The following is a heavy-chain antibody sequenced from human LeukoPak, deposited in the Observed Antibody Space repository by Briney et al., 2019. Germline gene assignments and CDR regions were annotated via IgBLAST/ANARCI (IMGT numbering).Heavy chain of an antibody. J-gene: IGHJ4*02. CDR2: INPSGGST. V-gene: IGHV1-46*01. CDR1: GYTFTSYY. CDR3: ARDKTVLRYFDWLVGYFDY. D-gene: IGHD3-9*01. Sequence: ASVKVSCKASGYTFTSYYMHWVRQAPGQGLEWMGIINPSGGSTSYAQKFQGRVTMTRDTSTSTVYMELSSLRSEDTAVYYCARDKTVLRYFDWLVGYFDYWGQGTLVTVSS.